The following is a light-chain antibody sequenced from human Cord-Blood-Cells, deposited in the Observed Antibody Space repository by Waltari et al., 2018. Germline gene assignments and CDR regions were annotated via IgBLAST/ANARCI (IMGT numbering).Light chain of an antibody. CDR2: DAS. V-gene: IGKV3-11*01. Sequence: EIVLTQSPATLSLSPGERATLSCRASQSVSSYLAWYQQKPVQAPRLLINDASNRATGLPARFSGSGSGTEFTLTISGLEPEDDAVYYCQLRSNLDTGGQGTKMEIK. J-gene: IGKJ2*01. CDR3: QLRSNLDT. CDR1: QSVSSY.